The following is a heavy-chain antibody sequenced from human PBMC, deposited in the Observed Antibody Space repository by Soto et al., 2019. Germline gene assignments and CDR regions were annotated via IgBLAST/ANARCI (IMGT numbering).Heavy chain of an antibody. CDR2: INPNDGKT. J-gene: IGHJ4*02. V-gene: IGHV1-8*01. CDR3: ASSYDYIWGSYDY. D-gene: IGHD3-16*01. CDR1: GYTFTSYD. Sequence: ASVKVSCKASGYTFTSYDINWVRQATGKGLEWMGWINPNDGKTGYAQKFQGRVTMTEDTSINTAYMELSSLRSEDTAVYYCASSYDYIWGSYDYWGQGTLVTVSS.